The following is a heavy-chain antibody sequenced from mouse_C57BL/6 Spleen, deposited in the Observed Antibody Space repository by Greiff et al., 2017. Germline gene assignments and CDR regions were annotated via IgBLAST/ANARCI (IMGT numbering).Heavy chain of an antibody. J-gene: IGHJ4*01. CDR1: GFSLTSYG. Sequence: QVQLKQSGPGLVQPSQSLSITCTVSGFSLTSYGVHWVRQSPGQGLAWLGVIWSGGSTDYNAAFISRLSISKDNSKSQVFFKMNSLQDDDTAIYYCARTSYSNYGLDYWGQGTSVTVSS. CDR3: ARTSYSNYGLDY. D-gene: IGHD2-5*01. V-gene: IGHV2-2*01. CDR2: IWSGGST.